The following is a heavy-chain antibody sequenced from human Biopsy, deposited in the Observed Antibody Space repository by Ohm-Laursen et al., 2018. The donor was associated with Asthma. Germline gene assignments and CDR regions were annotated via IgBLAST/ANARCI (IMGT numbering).Heavy chain of an antibody. V-gene: IGHV1-3*04. CDR3: ARTYYDFLTGQVNDVFAI. Sequence: GASVKVSCKASGYNFISFAIHWVRQAPGQRLEWMGWVNTGNGDTKYSQKFQGRVTITRDTSASTAYMELRSLRSEDTATYYCARTYYDFLTGQVNDVFAIWGQGTMVTVSS. J-gene: IGHJ3*02. CDR1: GYNFISFA. CDR2: VNTGNGDT. D-gene: IGHD3-9*01.